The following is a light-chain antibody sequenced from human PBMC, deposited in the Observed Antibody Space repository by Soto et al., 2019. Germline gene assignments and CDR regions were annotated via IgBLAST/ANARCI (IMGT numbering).Light chain of an antibody. CDR3: QQYNNWPWT. J-gene: IGKJ1*01. V-gene: IGKV3-15*01. CDR2: DTS. CDR1: QSVSSN. Sequence: EIVMTQTPATLSVSPGERAPLSCRASQSVSSNLAWYQQRPGQSPRLLIHDTSTRATGIPARFSGSGSGTEFTLTISSLQSEDFAVYYCQQYNNWPWTFGQGTKVEIK.